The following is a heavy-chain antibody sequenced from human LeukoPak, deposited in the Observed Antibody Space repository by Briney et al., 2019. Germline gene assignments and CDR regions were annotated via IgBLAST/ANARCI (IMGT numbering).Heavy chain of an antibody. J-gene: IGHJ6*02. Sequence: GGSLRLSCAASGFTFSSYSMNWVRQAPGKRLEWVSSISSSSSYIYYADSVKGRFTISRDNAKNSLYLQMNSLRAEDTAVYYCARDRGELLWFGELSRDYGMDVWGQGTTVTVSS. CDR1: GFTFSSYS. D-gene: IGHD3-10*01. CDR2: ISSSSSYI. V-gene: IGHV3-21*01. CDR3: ARDRGELLWFGELSRDYGMDV.